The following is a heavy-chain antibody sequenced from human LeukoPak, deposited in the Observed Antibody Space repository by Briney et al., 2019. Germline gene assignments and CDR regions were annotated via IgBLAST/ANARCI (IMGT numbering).Heavy chain of an antibody. D-gene: IGHD3-10*01. Sequence: GRSLRLSCAASGFTFSSYGMHWVRQAPGKGLEWVAVISYDGSNKYYADSVKGRFTISRDNPKNTLYLQMNSLRAEDTAVYYCAKNYGSGSYSVDYWGQGTLVTVSS. CDR1: GFTFSSYG. V-gene: IGHV3-30*18. CDR2: ISYDGSNK. CDR3: AKNYGSGSYSVDY. J-gene: IGHJ4*02.